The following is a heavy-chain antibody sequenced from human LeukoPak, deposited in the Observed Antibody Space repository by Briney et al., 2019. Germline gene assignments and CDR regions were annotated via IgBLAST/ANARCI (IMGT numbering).Heavy chain of an antibody. V-gene: IGHV3-15*01. CDR1: GFTFSNAW. Sequence: GGSLRLSCAASGFTFSNAWMSWVRQAPAKGLEWVGRIKSKTDGGTTDYAAPVKGRFTISRDDSKNTLYLQMNSLKTEDTAVYYCTADDILTGYYTYYYYYYMDVWGKGTTVTVSS. CDR2: IKSKTDGGTT. J-gene: IGHJ6*03. D-gene: IGHD3-9*01. CDR3: TADDILTGYYTYYYYYYMDV.